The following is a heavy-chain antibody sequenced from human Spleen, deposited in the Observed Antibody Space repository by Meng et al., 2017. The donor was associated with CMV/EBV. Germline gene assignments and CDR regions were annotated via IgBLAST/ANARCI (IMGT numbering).Heavy chain of an antibody. Sequence: QGELVESGGGLVKPGGSLRLSCAASGFTFSDYYMSWIRQAPGKGLEWVSYISSSSSYTNYADSVKGRFTISRDNAKNTLYLQMNSLRAEDTAVYYCAKDSGKVYAIRPFDYWGQGTLVTVSS. J-gene: IGHJ4*02. CDR2: ISSSSSYT. CDR1: GFTFSDYY. CDR3: AKDSGKVYAIRPFDY. D-gene: IGHD2-8*01. V-gene: IGHV3-11*06.